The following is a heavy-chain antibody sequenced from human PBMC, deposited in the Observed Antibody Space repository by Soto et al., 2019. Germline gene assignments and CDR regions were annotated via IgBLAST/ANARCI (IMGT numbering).Heavy chain of an antibody. D-gene: IGHD6-6*01. CDR1: GFTFSSYA. V-gene: IGHV3-23*01. Sequence: GGSLRLSCAASGFTFSSYAMSWVRQAPGKGLEWVSAISGSGGSTYYADSVKGRVTISRDNSKNTLYLQMNSLRAEDTAVYYCAKGWGYYSSSSLDYYYGMDVWGQGTTVTVSS. J-gene: IGHJ6*02. CDR2: ISGSGGST. CDR3: AKGWGYYSSSSLDYYYGMDV.